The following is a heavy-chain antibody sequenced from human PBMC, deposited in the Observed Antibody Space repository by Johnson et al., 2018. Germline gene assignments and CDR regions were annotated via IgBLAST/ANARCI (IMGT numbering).Heavy chain of an antibody. CDR1: GFTFSSYA. D-gene: IGHD3-22*01. CDR3: ARRYYYDSSGYDDAFDI. V-gene: IGHV3-30-3*01. Sequence: QVQLVQSGGGVVQXGRSLRLXCAASGFTFSSYAMHWVRQAPGKGLEWVAVISYDGSNKYYADSVKGRFTIPRDNSKNTLYLQMNSRRAEDTAVYYCARRYYYDSSGYDDAFDIWGQGTMVTVSS. J-gene: IGHJ3*02. CDR2: ISYDGSNK.